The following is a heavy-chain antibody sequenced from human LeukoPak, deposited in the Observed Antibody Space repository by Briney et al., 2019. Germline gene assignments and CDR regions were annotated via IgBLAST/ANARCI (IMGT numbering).Heavy chain of an antibody. CDR3: ARGPRKLQWELLRSYSWFDP. Sequence: SETLSLTCTVSGGSISSYYWSWIRQPPGKGLEWIGYIYYSGSTNYNPSLKSRVTISVDTSKNQFSLKLSSVTAADTAVYYCARGPRKLQWELLRSYSWFDPWGQGTLVTVSS. CDR1: GGSISSYY. V-gene: IGHV4-59*01. D-gene: IGHD1-26*01. CDR2: IYYSGST. J-gene: IGHJ5*02.